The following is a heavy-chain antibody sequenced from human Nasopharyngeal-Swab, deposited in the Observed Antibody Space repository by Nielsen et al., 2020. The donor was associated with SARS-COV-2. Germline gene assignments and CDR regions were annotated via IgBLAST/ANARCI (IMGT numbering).Heavy chain of an antibody. V-gene: IGHV7-4-1*02. Sequence: ASVKVSCKASGYTFTSNILHWARRAPGQGLEWVGWINTSSGDPTYAQGFTGRYVLSLDTSVSTAYLQISSLRAEDTAVYYCARGRAGITSLLDPWGQGTLVTVSS. CDR1: GYTFTSNI. CDR2: INTSSGDP. D-gene: IGHD3-16*01. CDR3: ARGRAGITSLLDP. J-gene: IGHJ5*02.